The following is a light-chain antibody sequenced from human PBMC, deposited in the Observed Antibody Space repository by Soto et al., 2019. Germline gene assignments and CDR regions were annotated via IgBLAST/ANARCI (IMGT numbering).Light chain of an antibody. CDR2: DAS. Sequence: EIVLTQSPATLSLSPGERATLSCRASQSVSSYLAWYQQKPGQAPRLLIYDASNRATGIPARFSGSASGTDVTLTISSLETEDFAVYYCQQRSNWPPLMYTFGQGTKLEIK. CDR3: QQRSNWPPLMYT. V-gene: IGKV3-11*01. CDR1: QSVSSY. J-gene: IGKJ2*01.